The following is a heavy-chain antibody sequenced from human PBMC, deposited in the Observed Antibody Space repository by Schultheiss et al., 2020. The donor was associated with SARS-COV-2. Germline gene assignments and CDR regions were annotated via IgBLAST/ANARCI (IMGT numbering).Heavy chain of an antibody. CDR1: GFTFSNAW. Sequence: GESLKISCAASGFTFSNAWMTWVRQAPGRGLEWVGRIKSKTDGGTTDYAAPVKGRFTISRDDSKNTLSLQMNSLKTEDTAVYYCTTEVDYGDYVGDYWGQGTLVTGSS. J-gene: IGHJ4*02. V-gene: IGHV3-15*01. D-gene: IGHD4-17*01. CDR3: TTEVDYGDYVGDY. CDR2: IKSKTDGGTT.